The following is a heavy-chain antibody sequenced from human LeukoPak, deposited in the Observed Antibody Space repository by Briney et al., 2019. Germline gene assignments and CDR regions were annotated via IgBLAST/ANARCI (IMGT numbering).Heavy chain of an antibody. CDR3: ARQKIVATITGIFDY. CDR1: GGSFSGYY. CDR2: INHSGST. D-gene: IGHD5-12*01. V-gene: IGHV4-34*01. J-gene: IGHJ4*02. Sequence: SETLSLTCAVYGGSFSGYYWSWIRQPPGKWLEWIGEINHSGSTNYNPSLKSRVTISVDTSKNQFSLKLSSVTAADTAVYYCARQKIVATITGIFDYRGQGTLVTVSS.